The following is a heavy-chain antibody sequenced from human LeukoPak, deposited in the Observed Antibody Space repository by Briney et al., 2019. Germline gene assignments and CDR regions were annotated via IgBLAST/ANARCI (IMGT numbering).Heavy chain of an antibody. CDR2: ISGSGGST. J-gene: IGHJ4*02. CDR1: GFTFSSYA. Sequence: PGGSLRLSCAASGFTFSSYAMSWVRQAPGKGLEWVSAISGSGGSTYHADSVKGRFTISRDNSKNTLYLQMNSLRAEDTAVYYCAKVFTSGWYFGLWGQGTLVTVSS. D-gene: IGHD6-19*01. V-gene: IGHV3-23*01. CDR3: AKVFTSGWYFGL.